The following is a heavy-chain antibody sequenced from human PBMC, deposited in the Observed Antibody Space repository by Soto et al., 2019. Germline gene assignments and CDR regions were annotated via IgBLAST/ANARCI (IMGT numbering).Heavy chain of an antibody. Sequence: QVQLQESGPGLVKPSQTLSLTCTVSGGSISSGGYYWSWIRQHPGKGLEWIGNIYYSGSTYYNPSLKSRDTLSVDTSKNQLSLKLSSVAAADTAVYYCARGRGVAVAGTYYYYGMDVWVQGTTVTVSS. J-gene: IGHJ6*02. CDR2: IYYSGST. CDR1: GGSISSGGYY. D-gene: IGHD6-19*01. CDR3: ARGRGVAVAGTYYYYGMDV. V-gene: IGHV4-31*03.